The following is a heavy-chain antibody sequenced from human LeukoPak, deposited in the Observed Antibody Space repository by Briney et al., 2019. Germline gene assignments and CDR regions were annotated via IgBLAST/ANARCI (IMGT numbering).Heavy chain of an antibody. CDR2: MNPNSGNT. D-gene: IGHD3-9*01. CDR1: GYTFTSYD. CDR3: ARAGVRYFDWLPLYYYYGMDV. Sequence: ASVTVSCTASGYTFTSYDINWVRQATGQGLEWMGWMNPNSGNTGYAQKFQGRVTMTRNTSISTAYMELSSLRSEDTAVYYCARAGVRYFDWLPLYYYYGMDVWGQGTTVTVSS. J-gene: IGHJ6*02. V-gene: IGHV1-8*01.